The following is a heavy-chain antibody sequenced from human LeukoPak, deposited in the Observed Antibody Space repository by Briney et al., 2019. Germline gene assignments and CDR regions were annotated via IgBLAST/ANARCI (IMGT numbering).Heavy chain of an antibody. V-gene: IGHV1-18*01. CDR1: AGSFSSKA. Sequence: GASVKVSCKASAGSFSSKAISWVRQAPGQGLEWMGWISAYNGNTNYAQKLQGRVTMTTDTSTSTAYMELRSLRSDDTAVYYCARDLRYQYDYWGQGTLVTVSS. CDR3: ARDLRYQYDY. CDR2: ISAYNGNT. D-gene: IGHD5/OR15-5a*01. J-gene: IGHJ4*02.